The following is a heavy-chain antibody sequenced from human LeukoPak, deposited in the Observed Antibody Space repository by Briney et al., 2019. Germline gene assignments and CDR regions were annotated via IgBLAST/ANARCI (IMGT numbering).Heavy chain of an antibody. J-gene: IGHJ4*02. CDR2: INHSGST. D-gene: IGHD6-13*01. CDR3: ARHHYPYSSSAPFDY. Sequence: SETLSLTCTVSGGSISSYYWSWIRQPPGKGLEWIGEINHSGSTNYNPSLKSRVTISVDTSKNQFSLRLSSVTAADTAVYYCARHHYPYSSSAPFDYWGQGTLVTVSS. V-gene: IGHV4-34*01. CDR1: GGSISSYY.